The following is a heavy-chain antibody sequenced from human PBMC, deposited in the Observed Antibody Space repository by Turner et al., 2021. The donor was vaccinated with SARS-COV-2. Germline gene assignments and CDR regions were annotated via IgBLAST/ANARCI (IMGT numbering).Heavy chain of an antibody. CDR1: GGSISSSNYY. D-gene: IGHD5-18*01. V-gene: IGHV4-39*01. CDR2: VYYSGST. Sequence: QLQLQESGPGLVKYSETLSLTCTVSGGSISSSNYYCGWIRQPPGKGLEWIGSVYYSGSTYYNPSLKSRLTISVDTSKNQFSLKLSSVTAADTAVYYCARFEYGYSYSFGFDYWGQGTLVTVSS. CDR3: ARFEYGYSYSFGFDY. J-gene: IGHJ4*02.